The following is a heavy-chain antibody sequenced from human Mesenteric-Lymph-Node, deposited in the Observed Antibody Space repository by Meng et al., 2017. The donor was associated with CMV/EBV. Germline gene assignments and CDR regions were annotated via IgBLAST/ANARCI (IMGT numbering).Heavy chain of an antibody. CDR2: VYDTGDT. J-gene: IGHJ4*02. Sequence: SETLSLTCAVYGGSFSGYYWAWIRQTPGKGPEWIGSVYDTGDTHYNPSLKSRVTTSIDPSKKQFPLKLKSVTAADSAVYYCVRGGLGGAIHYWGQGTLVTVSS. D-gene: IGHD5-18*01. CDR1: GGSFSGYY. CDR3: VRGGLGGAIHY. V-gene: IGHV4-34*01.